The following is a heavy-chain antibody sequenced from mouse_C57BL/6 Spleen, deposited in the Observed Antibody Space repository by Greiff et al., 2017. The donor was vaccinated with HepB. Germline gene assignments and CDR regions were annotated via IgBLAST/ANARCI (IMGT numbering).Heavy chain of an antibody. CDR3: ARSAVISGYGSSSYFDY. Sequence: QVQLQQPGAELVMPGASVKLSCKASGYTFTSYWMHWVKQRPGQGLEWIGEIDPSDSYTNYNQKFKGKSTLTVDKSSSTAYMQPSSLTSKDSAVYYCARSAVISGYGSSSYFDYWGQGTTLTVSS. D-gene: IGHD1-1*01. CDR1: GYTFTSYW. J-gene: IGHJ2*01. CDR2: IDPSDSYT. V-gene: IGHV1-69*01.